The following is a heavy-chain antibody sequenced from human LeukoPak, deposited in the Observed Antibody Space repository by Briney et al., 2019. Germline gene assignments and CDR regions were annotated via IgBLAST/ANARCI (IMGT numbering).Heavy chain of an antibody. CDR3: ARTVSGGDGYNSVHFDY. J-gene: IGHJ4*02. Sequence: PSETLSLTCTVSGGSISSSSYYWGWIRQPPGKGLEWIGSIYYSGSTYYNPSLKSRVTISVDTSKNQFSLKLSSVTAADTAVYYCARTVSGGDGYNSVHFDYWGQGTLVTVSS. CDR1: GGSISSSSYY. CDR2: IYYSGST. D-gene: IGHD5-24*01. V-gene: IGHV4-39*01.